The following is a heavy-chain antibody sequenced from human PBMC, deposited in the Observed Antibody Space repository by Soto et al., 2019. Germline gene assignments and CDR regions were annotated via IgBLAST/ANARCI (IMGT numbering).Heavy chain of an antibody. J-gene: IGHJ3*02. CDR3: ARCFHGDYARAFDI. Sequence: SETLSLTCTVSGGSISSGGYYWSWIRQHPGKGLEWIGYIYYSGSTYYNPSLKSRVTIPVDTSKNQFSLKLSSVTAADTAVYYCARCFHGDYARAFDIWGQGTMVTVS. CDR2: IYYSGST. CDR1: GGSISSGGYY. D-gene: IGHD4-17*01. V-gene: IGHV4-31*03.